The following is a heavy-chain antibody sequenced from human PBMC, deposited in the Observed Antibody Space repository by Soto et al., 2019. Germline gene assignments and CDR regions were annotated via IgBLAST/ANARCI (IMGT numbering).Heavy chain of an antibody. CDR1: GFTFSSYS. CDR2: ISSSSSYI. D-gene: IGHD5-12*01. Sequence: EVQLVESGGGLVQPGGSLRLSCAASGFTFSSYSMNWVRQAPGKGLEWVSSISSSSSYIYYADSVKGRFTISRDNAKNSLYLQMNSLRAEDTAVYYCALSSFSGYDGTFDYWGQGTLVTVSS. V-gene: IGHV3-21*01. J-gene: IGHJ4*02. CDR3: ALSSFSGYDGTFDY.